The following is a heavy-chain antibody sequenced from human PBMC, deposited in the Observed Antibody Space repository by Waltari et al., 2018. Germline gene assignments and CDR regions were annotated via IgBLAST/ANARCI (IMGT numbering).Heavy chain of an antibody. CDR1: GGTFSSYA. CDR3: ASDRSQAGTTIDP. D-gene: IGHD1-1*01. Sequence: QVQLVQSGAEVKKPGSSVKVSCKASGGTFSSYAISWVRQAPGQGLEWMGGIIPIVSTANYAQKFQGRVTITADKSTSTAYMELSSLRSEDTAVYYCASDRSQAGTTIDPWGQGTLVTVSS. J-gene: IGHJ5*02. CDR2: IIPIVSTA. V-gene: IGHV1-69*14.